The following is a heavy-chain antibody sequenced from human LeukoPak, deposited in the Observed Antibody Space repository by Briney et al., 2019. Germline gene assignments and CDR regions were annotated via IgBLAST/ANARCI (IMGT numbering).Heavy chain of an antibody. CDR3: ARRYSYGYDNWFDP. Sequence: GASVKVSCKASGGTFSSYAISWVRQAPGQGLEWMGGIIPIFGTANYAQKFQGRVTITTDESTSTAYMELSSLRSEDTAVYYCARRYSYGYDNWFDPWGQGTLVTVSS. J-gene: IGHJ5*02. CDR1: GGTFSSYA. V-gene: IGHV1-69*05. CDR2: IIPIFGTA. D-gene: IGHD5-18*01.